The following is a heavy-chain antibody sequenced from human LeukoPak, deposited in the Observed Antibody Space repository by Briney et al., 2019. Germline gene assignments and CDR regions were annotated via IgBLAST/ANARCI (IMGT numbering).Heavy chain of an antibody. Sequence: GGSLRLSCATSGFNFDRYTIHWVRQAPGKGLEWVSLAGWAGGTTFYSDSVRGRFTISRDSGRKFVYLQMNSLTTDDTAFYFCAKELDTMFFDYWGQGALVTVSS. V-gene: IGHV3-43*01. D-gene: IGHD3-10*02. J-gene: IGHJ4*02. CDR1: GFNFDRYT. CDR2: AGWAGGTT. CDR3: AKELDTMFFDY.